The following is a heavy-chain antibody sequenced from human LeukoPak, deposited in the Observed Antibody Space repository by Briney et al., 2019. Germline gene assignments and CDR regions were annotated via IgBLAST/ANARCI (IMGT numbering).Heavy chain of an antibody. CDR2: INPDSGGT. D-gene: IGHD6-19*01. Sequence: ASVKVSCKASGHTFTGYYLHWVRQAPGQGLEWMGWINPDSGGTNYAQKFQGRVTMTRDTSISTAYMELSRLTSDDTAVYYCARDPVPVAADSDWFDPWGQGTLVTVSS. V-gene: IGHV1-2*02. CDR3: ARDPVPVAADSDWFDP. J-gene: IGHJ5*02. CDR1: GHTFTGYY.